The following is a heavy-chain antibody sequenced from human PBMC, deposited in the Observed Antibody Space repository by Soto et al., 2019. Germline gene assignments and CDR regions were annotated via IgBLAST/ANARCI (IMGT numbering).Heavy chain of an antibody. CDR1: GYTFTSYG. Sequence: ASVKVSFKASGYTFTSYGISWLRQAPGQGLEWMGWISAYNGNTNYAQKLQGRVTVTTDTSTSTAYMELRSLRSDDTAVYYCARSPYGDYAYYYYGMDVWGQGTTVTVSS. CDR3: ARSPYGDYAYYYYGMDV. V-gene: IGHV1-18*04. D-gene: IGHD4-17*01. CDR2: ISAYNGNT. J-gene: IGHJ6*02.